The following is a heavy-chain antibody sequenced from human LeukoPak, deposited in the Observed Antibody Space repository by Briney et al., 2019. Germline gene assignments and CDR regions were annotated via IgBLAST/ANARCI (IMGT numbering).Heavy chain of an antibody. J-gene: IGHJ5*02. CDR1: GFTFSSYA. V-gene: IGHV3-23*01. D-gene: IGHD3-10*01. Sequence: GGSLRLSCAASGFTFSSYAMSWVRQAPGKGLEWVSAISGSGGSTYYADSVKGRFTISRDNSKNTLYLQMNSLRAEDTAVYYFAKGGMVRGRPNWFDPWGQGTLVTVSS. CDR3: AKGGMVRGRPNWFDP. CDR2: ISGSGGST.